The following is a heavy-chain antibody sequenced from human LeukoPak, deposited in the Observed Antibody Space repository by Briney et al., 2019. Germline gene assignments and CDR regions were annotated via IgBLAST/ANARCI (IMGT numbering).Heavy chain of an antibody. CDR1: GYTFTSYY. D-gene: IGHD2-21*02. Sequence: ASVKVSCTASGYTFTSYYMHWVRQAPGQGLEWMGIINPSAGSTSYAQKFQGRATMTGDTSTSTVYMELSSLRSEDTAVYYCARSRLLLDYWGQGTLVTVSS. CDR3: ARSRLLLDY. CDR2: INPSAGST. J-gene: IGHJ4*02. V-gene: IGHV1-46*01.